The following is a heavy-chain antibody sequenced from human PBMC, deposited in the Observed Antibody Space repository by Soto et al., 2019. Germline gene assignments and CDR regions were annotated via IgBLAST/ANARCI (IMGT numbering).Heavy chain of an antibody. V-gene: IGHV4-39*01. CDR3: ASPKIAFYNWFDP. CDR2: IYYSGGT. J-gene: IGHJ5*02. CDR1: GGSISSSSYY. Sequence: SETLSLTCTVSGGSISSSSYYWGWIRHPPGKGLEWIGSIYYSGGTYYNPSLKSRVTISVDTSKNQFSLKLSSVTAADTAVYYCASPKIAFYNWFDPWGQGTLVTVSS. D-gene: IGHD3-3*02.